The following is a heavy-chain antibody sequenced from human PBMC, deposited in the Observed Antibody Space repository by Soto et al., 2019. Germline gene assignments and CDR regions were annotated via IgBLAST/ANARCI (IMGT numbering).Heavy chain of an antibody. Sequence: QVQMVESGGGVVQPGRSLRLSCAPSGFTFSHYAMHCVRLATGKGLEWVAVISYDGSNKYYADSVTGRFTISRDNYKNMLYLQMNSLKAYDPAVYYCARDKRDLRFLEWSYYFDYWGQETLVTVSS. CDR1: GFTFSHYA. D-gene: IGHD3-3*01. CDR3: ARDKRDLRFLEWSYYFDY. CDR2: ISYDGSNK. J-gene: IGHJ4*02. V-gene: IGHV3-30-3*01.